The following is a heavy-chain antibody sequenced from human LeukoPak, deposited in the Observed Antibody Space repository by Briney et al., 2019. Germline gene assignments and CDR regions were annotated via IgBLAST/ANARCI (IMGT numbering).Heavy chain of an antibody. Sequence: PSETLSLTCAVYGGSFSGYYWSWIRQPPGKGLEWIGEINHSGSTNYNPSLKSRVTISVDTSKNQFSLKLSSVTAADTAVHYCARGYRVTRDFDYWGQGTLVTVSS. CDR3: ARGYRVTRDFDY. J-gene: IGHJ4*02. CDR1: GGSFSGYY. V-gene: IGHV4-34*01. CDR2: INHSGST. D-gene: IGHD4-17*01.